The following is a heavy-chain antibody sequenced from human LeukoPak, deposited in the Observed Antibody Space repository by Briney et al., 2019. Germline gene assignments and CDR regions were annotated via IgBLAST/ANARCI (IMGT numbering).Heavy chain of an antibody. D-gene: IGHD2-2*01. Sequence: SETLSLTCTVSGGSMNSYYWSWIRQPPGKGLEWIGYIYYSGSTNHNPSLKSRVTISVDTSKNQFSLELTSVTAADTAVYYCARHQFQLLVNDDAFDMWGQGTMVTVSS. CDR3: ARHQFQLLVNDDAFDM. J-gene: IGHJ3*02. CDR2: IYYSGST. CDR1: GGSMNSYY. V-gene: IGHV4-59*08.